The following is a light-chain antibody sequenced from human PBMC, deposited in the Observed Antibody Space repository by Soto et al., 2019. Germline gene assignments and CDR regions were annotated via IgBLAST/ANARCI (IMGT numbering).Light chain of an antibody. Sequence: QSALTQPASVSGSPGQSITISCTGTSSDIGDYNYVSWYQQYPGKVPKLVIYDVSHRPSGVSHRFSGSKSGNTASLTISGLQAEDEADYYCISSTTTTSLVVFGGGTKVTVL. CDR3: ISSTTTTSLVV. V-gene: IGLV2-14*01. J-gene: IGLJ3*02. CDR2: DVS. CDR1: SSDIGDYNY.